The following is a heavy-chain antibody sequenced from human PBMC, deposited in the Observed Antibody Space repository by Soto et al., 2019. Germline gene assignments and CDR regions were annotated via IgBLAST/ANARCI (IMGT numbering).Heavy chain of an antibody. D-gene: IGHD4-17*01. CDR1: GFTFSNAW. Sequence: VQLVESGGGLVKPGGSLRLSCAASGFTFSNAWMSWVRQAPGKGLEWVGRIKSKTDGGTTDYAAPVKGRFTISRDDSKNTLYLQMNSLKTEDTAVYYCTTGVDGDYGYDYWGQGTLVTVSS. CDR2: IKSKTDGGTT. V-gene: IGHV3-15*01. CDR3: TTGVDGDYGYDY. J-gene: IGHJ4*02.